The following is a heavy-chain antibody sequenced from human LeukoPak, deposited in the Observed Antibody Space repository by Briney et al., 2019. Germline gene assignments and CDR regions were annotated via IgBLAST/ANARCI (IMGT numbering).Heavy chain of an antibody. CDR3: ARAPTVHPYDAFDI. Sequence: GGSLRLSCAASGFTFSDYYMSWIRQAPGKGLEWVSYISSSGSTIYYADSVKGRFTISRDNAKNSLYLQMNSLRAEDTAVYYCARAPTVHPYDAFDIWGQGTMVTVSS. CDR1: GFTFSDYY. CDR2: ISSSGSTI. D-gene: IGHD4-17*01. V-gene: IGHV3-11*01. J-gene: IGHJ3*02.